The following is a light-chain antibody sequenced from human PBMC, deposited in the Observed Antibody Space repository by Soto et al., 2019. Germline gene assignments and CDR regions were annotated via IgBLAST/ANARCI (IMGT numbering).Light chain of an antibody. CDR2: SND. CDR3: ASWDDSRKGVV. Sequence: QSVLTQPPSASGTPGQRVTISCSESSSNIGSNTVTWYQHLPGTAPKLLIYSNDQRPSGVPDRFSGSKSGTSASLAISGLQSEDEADYYCASWDDSRKGVVFGGGTKVTVL. J-gene: IGLJ2*01. CDR1: SSNIGSNT. V-gene: IGLV1-44*01.